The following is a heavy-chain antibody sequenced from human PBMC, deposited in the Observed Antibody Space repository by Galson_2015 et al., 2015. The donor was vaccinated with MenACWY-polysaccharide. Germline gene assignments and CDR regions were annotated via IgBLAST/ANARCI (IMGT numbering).Heavy chain of an antibody. Sequence: SLRLSCAASGFTFNIYCMHWVRQAPGKGLVWVSHIKSSSSSTSYADSVKGRFTISRDNAKNSLYLQMNSLRAEDTAVYYCARGYSGYDRGQGALGSVAS. D-gene: IGHD5-12*01. J-gene: IGHJ4*02. CDR2: IKSSSSST. V-gene: IGHV3-74*01. CDR1: GFTFNIYC. CDR3: ARGYSGYD.